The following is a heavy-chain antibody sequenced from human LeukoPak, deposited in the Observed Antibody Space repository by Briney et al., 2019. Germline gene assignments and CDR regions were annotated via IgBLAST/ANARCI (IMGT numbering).Heavy chain of an antibody. J-gene: IGHJ4*02. V-gene: IGHV1-46*01. Sequence: EASVKVSCKASGYTFTSYYMHWVRQAPGQGLEWMGIINPSGGSTSYAQKFQGRVTMTRDTSTSTVYMELSSLKASDTAMYYCARLVRNVPQGHLDYFDYWGQGTLVTVSP. D-gene: IGHD2-2*01. CDR1: GYTFTSYY. CDR2: INPSGGST. CDR3: ARLVRNVPQGHLDYFDY.